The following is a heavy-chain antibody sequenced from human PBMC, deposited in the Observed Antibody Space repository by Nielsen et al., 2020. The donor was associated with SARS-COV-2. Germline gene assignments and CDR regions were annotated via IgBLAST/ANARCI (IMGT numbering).Heavy chain of an antibody. CDR2: IYYSGST. J-gene: IGHJ4*02. V-gene: IGHV4-59*01. Sequence: SETLSLTCTVSGGSISSYYWSWIRQPPGKGLEWIGYIYYSGSTNYNPSLKSRVTISVDTSKNQFSLKLSSVTAADTAVYYCARESSPALDYWGQGTLVTVSS. CDR3: ARESSPALDY. CDR1: GGSISSYY.